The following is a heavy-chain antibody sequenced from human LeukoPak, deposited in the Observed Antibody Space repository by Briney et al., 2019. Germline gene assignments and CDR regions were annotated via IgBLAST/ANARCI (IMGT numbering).Heavy chain of an antibody. D-gene: IGHD3-3*01. Sequence: SETLSLTCAVYGGSFSGYYWSWIRQPPGKGLEWIGEINHSGSTNYNPSLKSRVTISVDTSKNQFSLKLSSVTAADTAVYYCARGPRITIFGVVKMGFDYWGQGTLVTVSS. CDR1: GGSFSGYY. V-gene: IGHV4-34*01. CDR2: INHSGST. J-gene: IGHJ4*02. CDR3: ARGPRITIFGVVKMGFDY.